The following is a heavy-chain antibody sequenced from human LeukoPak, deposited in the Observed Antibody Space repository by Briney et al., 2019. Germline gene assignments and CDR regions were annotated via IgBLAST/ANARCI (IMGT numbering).Heavy chain of an antibody. D-gene: IGHD3-3*01. CDR3: ARVAVPFDFWSGYYPGFFDY. CDR2: IKQDGSEK. J-gene: IGHJ4*02. V-gene: IGHV3-7*01. CDR1: GFTFSSYW. Sequence: GGSLRLSCAASGFTFSSYWMSWVRQAPGKGLEWVANIKQDGSEKYYVDSLKGRITISRDNAKNSLYLQMNSLRAEDTAVYYCARVAVPFDFWSGYYPGFFDYWGQGTLVTVSS.